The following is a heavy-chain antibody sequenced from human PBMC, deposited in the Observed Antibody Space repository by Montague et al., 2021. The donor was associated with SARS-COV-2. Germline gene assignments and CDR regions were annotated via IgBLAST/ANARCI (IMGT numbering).Heavy chain of an antibody. D-gene: IGHD1-7*01. J-gene: IGHJ4*02. Sequence: SRRLSCDASGFTFSSYEMNWVRQAPGKGLEWVSYISSSGSTIYYAGSVKGRFTISRDNAKNSLYLQMNSLRAEDTAVYYCAREQPYNWNYDRPHFDYWGQGTLVTVSS. CDR3: AREQPYNWNYDRPHFDY. V-gene: IGHV3-48*03. CDR1: GFTFSSYE. CDR2: ISSSGSTI.